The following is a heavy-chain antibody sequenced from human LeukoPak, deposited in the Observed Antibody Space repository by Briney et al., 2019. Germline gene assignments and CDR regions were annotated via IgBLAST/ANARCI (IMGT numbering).Heavy chain of an antibody. J-gene: IGHJ4*02. CDR2: MNPNSGNT. V-gene: IGHV1-8*02. Sequence: ASVKVSCKASGYTFTSYDINWVRQATGQGLEWMGWMNPNSGNTGYAQKFQGRVTMTTDTSTSTAYMELRSLRSDDTAVYYCARGEYYYDSSGYPSGYWGQGTLVTVS. CDR1: GYTFTSYD. CDR3: ARGEYYYDSSGYPSGY. D-gene: IGHD3-22*01.